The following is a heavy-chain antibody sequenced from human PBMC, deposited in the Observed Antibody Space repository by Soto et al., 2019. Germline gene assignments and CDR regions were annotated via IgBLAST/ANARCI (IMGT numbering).Heavy chain of an antibody. V-gene: IGHV3-33*01. CDR3: ARAGPVVAYYMDV. J-gene: IGHJ6*03. CDR1: GFTFSSYG. CDR2: IWYDGSNK. Sequence: HPGGSLRLSCAASGFTFSSYGMHWVRQAPGKGLEWVAVIWYDGSNKYYADSVKGRFTISRDNSKNTVYLQMNSLRAEDTAVYYCARAGPVVAYYMDVWGQGTTVTVSS. D-gene: IGHD2-2*01.